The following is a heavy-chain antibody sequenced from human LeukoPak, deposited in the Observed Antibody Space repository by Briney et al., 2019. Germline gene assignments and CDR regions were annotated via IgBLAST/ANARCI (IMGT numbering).Heavy chain of an antibody. D-gene: IGHD3-10*01. V-gene: IGHV4-61*02. CDR3: ASSNYYGSGSYYLWFDP. CDR1: GGSISSGSYY. Sequence: SQTLSLTCTVSGGSISSGSYYWSWIRQPAGKGLEWIGRIYTSGSTNYNPSLKSRVTISVDTSKNQFSLKLSSVTAADTAVYYCASSNYYGSGSYYLWFDPWGQGTLVTVSS. CDR2: IYTSGST. J-gene: IGHJ5*02.